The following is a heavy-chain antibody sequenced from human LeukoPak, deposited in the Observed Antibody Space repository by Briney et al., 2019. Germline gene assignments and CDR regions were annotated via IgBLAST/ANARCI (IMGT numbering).Heavy chain of an antibody. CDR2: IIPIFGTA. CDR1: GGTFSSYA. D-gene: IGHD4-23*01. Sequence: SVKVSCKASGGTFSSYAISWVRQAPGQGLEWMGGIIPIFGTANYAQKFQGRVTITADESTSTAYMELSSLRSEDTAVYYCARDDYGGNSGKEGAFDIWGQGTMVTVSS. J-gene: IGHJ3*02. V-gene: IGHV1-69*13. CDR3: ARDDYGGNSGKEGAFDI.